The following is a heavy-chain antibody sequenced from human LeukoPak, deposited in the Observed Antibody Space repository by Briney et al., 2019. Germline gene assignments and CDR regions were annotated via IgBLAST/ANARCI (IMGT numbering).Heavy chain of an antibody. CDR3: ARTTVTTGCFDY. J-gene: IGHJ4*02. V-gene: IGHV4-39*01. CDR2: IYYSGST. Sequence: SETLSLTCTVSGGSISSSSYYWGWIRQPPGKGLEWIGSIYYSGSTYYNPSLESRVTISVDTSKNPFSLKLSSVTAADTAVYYCARTTVTTGCFDYWGQGTLVTVSS. D-gene: IGHD4-11*01. CDR1: GGSISSSSYY.